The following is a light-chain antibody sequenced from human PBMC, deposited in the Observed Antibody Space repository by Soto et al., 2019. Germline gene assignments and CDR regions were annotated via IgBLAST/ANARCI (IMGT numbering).Light chain of an antibody. J-gene: IGKJ1*01. CDR2: GAS. CDR3: QHYNNWPSWT. Sequence: EIVMTQSPATLSVSPGVRATLSCRASQSVSSNLAWYQQKPGQAPRLLIYGASTRATGIPARFSGSGSGTEFTLTISSLQSEDLAVYYCQHYNNWPSWTFGQGTKVEIK. V-gene: IGKV3-15*01. CDR1: QSVSSN.